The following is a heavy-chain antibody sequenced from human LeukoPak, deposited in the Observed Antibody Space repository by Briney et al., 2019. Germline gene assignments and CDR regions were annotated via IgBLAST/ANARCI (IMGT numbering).Heavy chain of an antibody. CDR3: ARSNCSSSSCPLGY. Sequence: GGSLTLSCAASGFTFSSYEMNWVRQAPGKGLEWVSYISSSGSTIYYADSVKGRFTISRDNAKNSLYLQMNSLRAEDTAVYFCARSNCSSSSCPLGYWGQGTLVTVSS. CDR2: ISSSGSTI. V-gene: IGHV3-48*03. J-gene: IGHJ4*02. CDR1: GFTFSSYE. D-gene: IGHD2-15*01.